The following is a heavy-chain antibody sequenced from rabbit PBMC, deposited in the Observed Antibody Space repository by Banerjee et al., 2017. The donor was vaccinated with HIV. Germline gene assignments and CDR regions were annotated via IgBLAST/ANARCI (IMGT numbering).Heavy chain of an antibody. V-gene: IGHV1S47*01. CDR3: ARGYDDYGDYIFGL. D-gene: IGHD2-1*01. J-gene: IGHJ4*01. CDR2: MYNGDLSP. Sequence: QEQLVESGGGLVQPEGSLTLTCKASGFDFISNAMCWVRQAPGKGLELIACMYNGDLSPYYASWVNGRFTISRSASLNTVTLQMTSLTAADTATYFCARGYDDYGDYIFGLWGPGTLVTVS. CDR1: GFDFISNA.